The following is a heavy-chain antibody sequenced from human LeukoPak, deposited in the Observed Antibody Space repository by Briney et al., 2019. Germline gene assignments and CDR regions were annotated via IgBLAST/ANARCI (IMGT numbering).Heavy chain of an antibody. V-gene: IGHV1-24*01. CDR1: GYTLNELA. D-gene: IGHD2-2*01. Sequence: ASVKVSCKVSGYTLNELAIHWVRQAPGKGLEWMGGFHPEDDKTIYAQKFQGRVTMTEDKSTDTAYLELSSLRSDDTAVYYCAARFRSCTITNCYGTFDYWGQGTLVTLSS. J-gene: IGHJ4*02. CDR2: FHPEDDKT. CDR3: AARFRSCTITNCYGTFDY.